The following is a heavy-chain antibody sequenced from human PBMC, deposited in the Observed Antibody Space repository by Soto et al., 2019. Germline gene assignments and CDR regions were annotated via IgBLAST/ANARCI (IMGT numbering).Heavy chain of an antibody. V-gene: IGHV1-3*01. D-gene: IGHD3-10*01. J-gene: IGHJ4*02. CDR3: ARRNVYGSGSYSFDY. Sequence: QVQLVQSGAEVKKPGASVKVSCKASGYTFTNYAMHWVRQAPGQRLEWMGWINAAIGNTTYSQKFQGSVPITRDTSANTAYMELSSLRSEDTAVYYCARRNVYGSGSYSFDYWGQGTLVTVSS. CDR1: GYTFTNYA. CDR2: INAAIGNT.